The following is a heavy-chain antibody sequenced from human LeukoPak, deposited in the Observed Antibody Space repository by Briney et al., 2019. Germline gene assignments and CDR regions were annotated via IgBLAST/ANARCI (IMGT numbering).Heavy chain of an antibody. Sequence: GGSLRLSCAASGFTFSSYGMHWVRQAPGKGLEWVAVISYDGSNKYYADSVKGRFTISRDNSKNTPYLQMNSLRAEDTAVYYCAKDMGRYCSSTSCYNYYYYGMDVWGQGTTVTVSS. J-gene: IGHJ6*02. CDR3: AKDMGRYCSSTSCYNYYYYGMDV. CDR1: GFTFSSYG. V-gene: IGHV3-30*18. D-gene: IGHD2-2*02. CDR2: ISYDGSNK.